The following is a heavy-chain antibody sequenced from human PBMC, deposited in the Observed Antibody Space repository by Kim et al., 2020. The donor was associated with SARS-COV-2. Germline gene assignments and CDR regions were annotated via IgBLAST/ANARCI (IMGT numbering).Heavy chain of an antibody. Sequence: TYYNPSLRSRVTMSMDTSRTHFSLQLTSVTAADTAVYYCARQPEANWFDPWGQGSLVTVSS. CDR2: T. V-gene: IGHV4-39*01. CDR3: ARQPEANWFDP. J-gene: IGHJ5*02.